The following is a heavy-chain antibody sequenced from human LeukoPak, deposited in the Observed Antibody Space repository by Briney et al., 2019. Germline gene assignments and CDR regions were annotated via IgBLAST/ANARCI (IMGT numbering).Heavy chain of an antibody. J-gene: IGHJ4*02. D-gene: IGHD6-19*01. CDR3: AKGGIAVTGRYYFDY. V-gene: IGHV3-53*01. CDR1: GFTVSSNY. CDR2: IYSGGGT. Sequence: GGSLRLSCAASGFTVSSNYMSWVRQAPGKGLEWVSVIYSGGGTYYADSVKGRFTISRDNSKNTLYLQMNSLIAEDTAVYYCAKGGIAVTGRYYFDYWGQGTPVTVSS.